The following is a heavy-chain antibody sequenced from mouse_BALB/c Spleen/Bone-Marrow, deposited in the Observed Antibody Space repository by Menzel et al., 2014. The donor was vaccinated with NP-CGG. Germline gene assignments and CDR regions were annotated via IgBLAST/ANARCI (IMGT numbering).Heavy chain of an antibody. CDR2: IYPDSSTI. CDR3: ARPGYYGYQDV. CDR1: GFDFCGYW. D-gene: IGHD1-2*01. J-gene: IGHJ1*01. V-gene: IGHV4-1*02. Sequence: VQGVGSGGGLVPPGGSLELSCAASGFDFCGYWMTLGRQAPGKRVERIGEIYPDSSTINYTPSLKDKFIISRDNAKNALYLQMSKVRSEDTALYYCARPGYYGYQDVWGAGTTVTVSS.